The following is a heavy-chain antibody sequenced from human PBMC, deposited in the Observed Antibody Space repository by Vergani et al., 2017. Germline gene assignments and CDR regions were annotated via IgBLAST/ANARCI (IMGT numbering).Heavy chain of an antibody. D-gene: IGHD6-6*01. CDR1: GFTSAGYA. CDR3: AKDLGTSSRGGWFDP. CDR2: ISWNSNSI. J-gene: IGHJ5*02. V-gene: IGHV3-9*02. Sequence: EVQLEESGGGLVLPGRSLRLSCVASGFTSAGYAMHWVRQAPGKGLEWVSGISWNSNSIGYADSVKGRFTISRDNAKNSLYLQMNSLRAEATALYYCAKDLGTSSRGGWFDPWGQGTLVTVSS.